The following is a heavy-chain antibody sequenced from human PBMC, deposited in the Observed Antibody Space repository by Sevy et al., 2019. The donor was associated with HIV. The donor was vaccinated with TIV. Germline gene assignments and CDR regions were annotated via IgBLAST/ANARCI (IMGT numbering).Heavy chain of an antibody. Sequence: GGSLRLSCAASGFTVSSNYMSWARQAPGKGLEWVSVIYSGGSTYYADSVKGRFTISRDNSKNTLYLQMNSLRAEDTAVYYCARVGYDFWSGYPLDVWGQGITVTVSS. J-gene: IGHJ6*02. D-gene: IGHD3-3*01. V-gene: IGHV3-66*01. CDR1: GFTVSSNY. CDR2: IYSGGST. CDR3: ARVGYDFWSGYPLDV.